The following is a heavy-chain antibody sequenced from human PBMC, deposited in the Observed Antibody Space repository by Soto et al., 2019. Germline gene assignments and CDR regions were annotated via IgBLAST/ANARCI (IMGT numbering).Heavy chain of an antibody. V-gene: IGHV3-30-3*01. Sequence: LRLSCAASGFTFSSYAMHWVRQAPGKGLEWVAVISYDGSNKYYADSVKGRFTISRDNSKNTLYLQMNSQRAEDTAVYYCASGYDQLLSLGYYYYGMDVWGQGTTVTVSS. CDR1: GFTFSSYA. CDR3: ASGYDQLLSLGYYYYGMDV. D-gene: IGHD2-2*01. CDR2: ISYDGSNK. J-gene: IGHJ6*02.